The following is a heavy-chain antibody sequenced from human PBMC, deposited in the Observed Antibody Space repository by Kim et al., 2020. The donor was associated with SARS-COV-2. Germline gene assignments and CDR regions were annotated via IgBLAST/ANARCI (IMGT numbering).Heavy chain of an antibody. V-gene: IGHV3-48*04. J-gene: IGHJ3*02. Sequence: GGSLRLSCAASGFTLSSYSMNWVRQAPGKGLEWVSYISSSSSTIYYADSVKGRFTISRDNAKNSLYLQMNSLRAEDTAVYYCARGGCSGGSCYLAIDGAFDIWGQGTMVTVSS. D-gene: IGHD2-15*01. CDR3: ARGGCSGGSCYLAIDGAFDI. CDR2: ISSSSSTI. CDR1: GFTLSSYS.